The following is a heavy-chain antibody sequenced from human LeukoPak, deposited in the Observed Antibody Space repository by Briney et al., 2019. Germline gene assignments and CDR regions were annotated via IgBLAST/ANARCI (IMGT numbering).Heavy chain of an antibody. CDR3: AREIGYCTNGVCYSYFDY. J-gene: IGHJ4*02. CDR1: GGTFSSYA. CDR2: IIPIFGTA. Sequence: SVKVSCKASGGTFSSYAISWVRQAPGQGLEWMGGIIPIFGTANYAQKFQGRVTITADESTSTAYMELSSLRSEDTAVYYCAREIGYCTNGVCYSYFDYWGQGTLVTVSS. D-gene: IGHD2-8*01. V-gene: IGHV1-69*13.